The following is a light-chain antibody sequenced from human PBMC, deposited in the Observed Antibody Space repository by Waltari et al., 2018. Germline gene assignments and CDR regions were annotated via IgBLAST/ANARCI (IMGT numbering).Light chain of an antibody. V-gene: IGKV1-39*01. Sequence: DIQVTQTPSSLSAYIGDTVTVTCRASQAIRTYLSWYQLKPGKAPVLLISAASTLQIGVPSRFSGSGSGTEFTLTIKALQPDDFGTYYCQQNYAIPPVFGQGTRLDLK. J-gene: IGKJ5*01. CDR3: QQNYAIPPV. CDR2: AAS. CDR1: QAIRTY.